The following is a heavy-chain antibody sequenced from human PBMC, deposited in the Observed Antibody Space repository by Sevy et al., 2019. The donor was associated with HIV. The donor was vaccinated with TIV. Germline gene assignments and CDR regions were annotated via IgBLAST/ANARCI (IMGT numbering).Heavy chain of an antibody. CDR2: ISYDGSNK. V-gene: IGHV3-30*18. CDR3: AKDPGHYDSSGYYYWSLYYYYYGMDV. CDR1: GFTFSSYG. D-gene: IGHD3-22*01. Sequence: GGSLRLSCAASGFTFSSYGMHWVRQAPGKGLEWVAVISYDGSNKYYADSVKGRFTISRDNSKNTLYLQMNSLRAEDTAVYYFAKDPGHYDSSGYYYWSLYYYYYGMDVWGQGTTVTVSS. J-gene: IGHJ6*02.